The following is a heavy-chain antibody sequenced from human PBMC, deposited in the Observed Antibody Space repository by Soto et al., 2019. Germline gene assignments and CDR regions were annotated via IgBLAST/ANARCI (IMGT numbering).Heavy chain of an antibody. CDR3: AKVQGNYYYYGMDV. J-gene: IGHJ6*02. CDR1: GFTFSSYA. V-gene: IGHV3-23*01. Sequence: EVQLLESGGGLVQPGGSLRLSCAASGFTFSSYAMSWVRQAPGKGLEWVSAISGSGGSTYYADSVKGRFTISRDNSKNTLYMQMNSLRAEDTAVYYCAKVQGNYYYYGMDVWGQGTTVTVSS. CDR2: ISGSGGST. D-gene: IGHD3-10*01.